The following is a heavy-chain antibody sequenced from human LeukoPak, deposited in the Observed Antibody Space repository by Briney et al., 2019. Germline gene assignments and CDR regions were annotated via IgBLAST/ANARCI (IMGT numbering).Heavy chain of an antibody. CDR2: IYHSGST. Sequence: SETLSLTCTVSGYSISSGYYWGWIRQPPGKGLEWIGSIYHSGSTYYNPSLKSRVTISVDTSKNQFSLKLSSVTAADTAVYYCARDSLFYGSGSYYKAYNWFDPWGQGTLVTVSS. V-gene: IGHV4-38-2*02. CDR1: GYSISSGYY. CDR3: ARDSLFYGSGSYYKAYNWFDP. J-gene: IGHJ5*02. D-gene: IGHD3-10*01.